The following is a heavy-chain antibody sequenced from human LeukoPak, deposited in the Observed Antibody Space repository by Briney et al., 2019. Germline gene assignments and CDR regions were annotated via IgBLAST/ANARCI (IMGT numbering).Heavy chain of an antibody. CDR1: GFTFTDEY. CDR2: INPYSGAI. D-gene: IGHD2-2*01. CDR3: ARDLKSQLLLDY. J-gene: IGHJ4*02. V-gene: IGHV1-2*02. Sequence: ASVKVSCKSSGFTFTDEYIHWVRQAPGQGLEWTGWINPYSGAINYAQKFQGRVTLTWDTSISTAYMELSRLTSGDTAVYYCARDLKSQLLLDYWGQGTRVTVSS.